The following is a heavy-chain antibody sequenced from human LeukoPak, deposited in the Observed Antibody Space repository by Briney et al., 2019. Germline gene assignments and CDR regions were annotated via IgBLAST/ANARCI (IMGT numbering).Heavy chain of an antibody. CDR1: GYTFTSYG. CDR3: ARGQPHYGT. Sequence: ASVKVSCKASGYTFTSYGISWVREAPGQGLEWMGWISAYNGNTNYAQKLQGGATMTKDTSTSTAYMELRSLRSDDRAVYYCARGQPHYGTWGQGTLVTVSS. CDR2: ISAYNGNT. J-gene: IGHJ5*02. V-gene: IGHV1-18*04. D-gene: IGHD4-17*01.